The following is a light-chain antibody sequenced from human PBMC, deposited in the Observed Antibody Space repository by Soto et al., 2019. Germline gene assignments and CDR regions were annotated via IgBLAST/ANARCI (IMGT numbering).Light chain of an antibody. Sequence: EIVMTQSPATLSVSPVERATLSCMASQSVSSDLAWYQKKPGQAPRLLIYDASNRATGIPARFSGSGSGTDFTLTISSLEPEDFAVYYCQQRSNWPPSTFGQGTRLEIK. CDR3: QQRSNWPPST. V-gene: IGKV3-11*01. CDR1: QSVSSD. CDR2: DAS. J-gene: IGKJ5*01.